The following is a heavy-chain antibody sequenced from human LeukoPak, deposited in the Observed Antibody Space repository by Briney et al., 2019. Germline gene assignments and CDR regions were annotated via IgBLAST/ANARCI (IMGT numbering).Heavy chain of an antibody. V-gene: IGHV1-3*01. CDR2: INAGNGNT. D-gene: IGHD3-22*01. J-gene: IGHJ3*02. CDR3: ARPIGLTENFYDSSGYYYDDPDALDI. Sequence: GASVKVSCKASGYTFTSYAMHWVRQAPGQRLEWMGWINAGNGNTKYSQKYQGRVTITRDTSASTAYMELSSLRSEDTAVYYCARPIGLTENFYDSSGYYYDDPDALDIWGQGTMVTVSS. CDR1: GYTFTSYA.